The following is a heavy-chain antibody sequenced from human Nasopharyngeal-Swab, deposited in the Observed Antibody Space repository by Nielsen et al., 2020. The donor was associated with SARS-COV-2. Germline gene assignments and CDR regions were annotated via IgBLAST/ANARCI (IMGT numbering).Heavy chain of an antibody. J-gene: IGHJ5*02. V-gene: IGHV4-30-4*01. CDR3: ARDLRGLSWFDP. CDR2: IYSGGNT. Sequence: SETLSLTCTVSGGSISSGDHYWSWIRQSPGAGLDWIGYIYSGGNTYYNPSLRGRVAISLDTSQNQFSLTLSSVTAADTAVYYCARDLRGLSWFDPWGPGTLVTVSS. CDR1: GGSISSGDHY.